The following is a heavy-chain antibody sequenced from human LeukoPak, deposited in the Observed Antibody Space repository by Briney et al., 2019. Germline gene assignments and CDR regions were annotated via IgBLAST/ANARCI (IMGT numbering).Heavy chain of an antibody. V-gene: IGHV3-30*04. CDR3: ARSLVVGATYPYH. CDR2: ISYDGSNK. Sequence: GRSLRLSCAASGFTFSSYAMHWVRQAPGKGLEWVAVISYDGSNKYYADSVKGRFTISRDNSKNTLYLQMNSLRAEDAAVYYCARSLVVGATYPYHWGQGTLVTVSS. CDR1: GFTFSSYA. D-gene: IGHD1-26*01. J-gene: IGHJ5*02.